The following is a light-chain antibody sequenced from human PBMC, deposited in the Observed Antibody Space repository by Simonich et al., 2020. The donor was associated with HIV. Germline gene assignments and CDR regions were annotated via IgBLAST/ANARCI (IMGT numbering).Light chain of an antibody. CDR1: QSVLYSSNNKNY. CDR2: WAS. CDR3: QQYYSTPPT. J-gene: IGKJ1*01. V-gene: IGKV4-1*01. Sequence: DIVMTPSPDSLAVSLGERATINCNSSQSVLYSSNNKNYLAWYQQKPGQPPKLLIYWASTREAGVPDRFRGSGSGTDFTLTISSLQAEDVAVYYCQQYYSTPPTFGQGTKVEIK.